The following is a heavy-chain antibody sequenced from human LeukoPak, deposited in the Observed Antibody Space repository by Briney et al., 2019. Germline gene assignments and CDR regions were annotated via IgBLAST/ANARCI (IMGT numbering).Heavy chain of an antibody. CDR2: IKQDGGEK. CDR3: ATYSSLNRREFQY. CDR1: GFTFSNYF. V-gene: IGHV3-7*01. Sequence: GGSLRLSCAASGFTFSNYFMTWVRQAPGKGLEWVANIKQDGGEKYYVDSVKGRFTISRDNAKNSLYLQMNSLRAEDTAVYYCATYSSLNRREFQYWGQGTLLTVSS. J-gene: IGHJ1*01. D-gene: IGHD3-22*01.